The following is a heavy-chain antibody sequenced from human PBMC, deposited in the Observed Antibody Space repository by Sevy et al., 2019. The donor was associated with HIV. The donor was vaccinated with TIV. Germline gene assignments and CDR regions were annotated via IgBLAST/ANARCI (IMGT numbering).Heavy chain of an antibody. D-gene: IGHD4-17*01. CDR1: GFLFSSYE. V-gene: IGHV3-48*03. Sequence: GGSLRLSCAASGFLFSSYEMNWVRQTPGKGLEWISFISSSGTLIYYGYSVRGRFTMSRDNAKNSLYLQLNSLRAGDTGVYYCTRDLPPSATTVAHFDYWGQGTLVTVSS. CDR3: TRDLPPSATTVAHFDY. CDR2: ISSSGTLI. J-gene: IGHJ4*02.